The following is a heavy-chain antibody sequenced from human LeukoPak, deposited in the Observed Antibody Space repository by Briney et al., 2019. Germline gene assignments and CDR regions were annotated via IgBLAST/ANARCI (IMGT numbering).Heavy chain of an antibody. D-gene: IGHD2-21*01. CDR2: ISAYNGNT. CDR1: GYTFTSYG. Sequence: ASVKVSCKASGYTFTSYGISWVRQAPGQGLEWMGWISAYNGNTNYAQKLQGRVTMTTDTSTSTAYMELRSLRSDDAAVYYCARSSSVTIPGYYFDYWGQGTLVTVSS. V-gene: IGHV1-18*01. CDR3: ARSSSVTIPGYYFDY. J-gene: IGHJ4*02.